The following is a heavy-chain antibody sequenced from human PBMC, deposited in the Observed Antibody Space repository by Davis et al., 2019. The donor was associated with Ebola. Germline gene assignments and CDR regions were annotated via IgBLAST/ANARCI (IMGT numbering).Heavy chain of an antibody. CDR2: IIPIFGTA. D-gene: IGHD3-22*01. CDR1: GGTFSSYA. Sequence: SVKVSCKASGGTFSSYAISWVRQAPGQGLEWMGGIIPIFGTANYAQKFQGRVTITADESTSTAYMELSSLRSEDTAVYYCARHYYDSSGYYYESHFDYWGQGTLVTVSS. V-gene: IGHV1-69*13. J-gene: IGHJ4*02. CDR3: ARHYYDSSGYYYESHFDY.